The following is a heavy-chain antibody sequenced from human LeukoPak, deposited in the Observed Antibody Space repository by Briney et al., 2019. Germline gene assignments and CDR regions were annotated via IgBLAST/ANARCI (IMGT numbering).Heavy chain of an antibody. CDR3: ARYYDSSGYYYTPFDY. D-gene: IGHD3-22*01. CDR2: ISAYNGNT. Sequence: ASVKVSCKAPGYTFTSYGISWVRQAPGQGLEWMGWISAYNGNTNYAQKLQGRVTMTTDTSTSTAYMELRSLRSYDTAVYYCARYYDSSGYYYTPFDYWGQGTLVTVS. CDR1: GYTFTSYG. J-gene: IGHJ4*02. V-gene: IGHV1-18*01.